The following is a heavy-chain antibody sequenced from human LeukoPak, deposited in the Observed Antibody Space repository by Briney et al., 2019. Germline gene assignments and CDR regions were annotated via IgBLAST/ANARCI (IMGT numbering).Heavy chain of an antibody. V-gene: IGHV3-30*04. D-gene: IGHD3-3*01. J-gene: IGHJ4*02. CDR3: ARVNGFWSGYSRY. CDR2: ISYDGSNK. CDR1: GFTFSSYA. Sequence: PGGSLRLSCAASGFTFSSYAMHWVRQAPGKGLEWVAVISYDGSNKYYADSVKGRSTISRDNSKNTLYLQMNSLRAEDTAVYYCARVNGFWSGYSRYWGQGTLVTVSS.